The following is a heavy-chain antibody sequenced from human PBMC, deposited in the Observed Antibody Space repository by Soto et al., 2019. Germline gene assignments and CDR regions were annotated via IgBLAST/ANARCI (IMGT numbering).Heavy chain of an antibody. J-gene: IGHJ6*02. V-gene: IGHV1-69*13. CDR1: GGTFSSYA. D-gene: IGHD2-15*01. Sequence: GASVKVSCKASGGTFSSYAISWVRQAPGQGLEWMGGIIPIFGTANYAQKFQGRVTITADESTSTAYMELSSLRSEDTAVYYCARCDLGYCSGGSCYSPYYYGVDVWGQGTTVTISS. CDR3: ARCDLGYCSGGSCYSPYYYGVDV. CDR2: IIPIFGTA.